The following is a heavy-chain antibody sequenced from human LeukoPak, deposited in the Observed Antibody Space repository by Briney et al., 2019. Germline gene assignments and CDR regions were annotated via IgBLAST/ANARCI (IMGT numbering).Heavy chain of an antibody. D-gene: IGHD6-19*01. V-gene: IGHV4-34*01. CDR1: GGSFSGYY. CDR2: INHSGST. CDR3: ARARGRIAVAGINY. J-gene: IGHJ4*02. Sequence: SETLSLTCAVYGGSFSGYYWSWICQPPGKGLEWIGEINHSGSTNYNPSLKSRVTISVDTSKNQFSLKLSYVTAADTAVYYCARARGRIAVAGINYWGQGTLVTVSS.